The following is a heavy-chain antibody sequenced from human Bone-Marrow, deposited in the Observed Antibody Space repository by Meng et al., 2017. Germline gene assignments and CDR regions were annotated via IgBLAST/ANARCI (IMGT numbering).Heavy chain of an antibody. CDR3: ARGAKFTPPKPNWFDP. V-gene: IGHV1-3*01. D-gene: IGHD1-14*01. Sequence: ASVKVSCKASGYTFTSYAMHWVRQAPGQRLEWMGWINAGNGNTKYSQKFQGRVTITRDTSASTAYMELSSLRSVDTAVYYCARGAKFTPPKPNWFDPWGQGTLVTVSS. CDR1: GYTFTSYA. J-gene: IGHJ5*02. CDR2: INAGNGNT.